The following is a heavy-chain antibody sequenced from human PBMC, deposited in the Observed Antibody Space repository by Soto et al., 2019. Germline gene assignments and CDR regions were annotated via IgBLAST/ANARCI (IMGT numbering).Heavy chain of an antibody. J-gene: IGHJ5*02. D-gene: IGHD3-22*01. CDR2: IIPIFRTA. CDR1: VGTFSSYA. CDR3: AGDRGSSCGYCPYWFGP. V-gene: IGHV1-69*12. Sequence: QVQLVQSGAEVKKPGSSVKVSCKASVGTFSSYAISWVRQAPGQGLEWMGEIIPIFRTANYAEKFQGRGTLTEDESTTAADRELSRLRRYDTAVYLCAGDRGSSCGYCPYWFGPWGPGTLVTVSS.